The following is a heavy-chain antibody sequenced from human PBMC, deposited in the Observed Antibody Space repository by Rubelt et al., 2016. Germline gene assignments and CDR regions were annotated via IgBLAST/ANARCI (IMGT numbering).Heavy chain of an antibody. V-gene: IGHV1-69*04. CDR1: GGTFSSYA. Sequence: KPGSSVKVSCKASGGTFSSYAISWVRQAPGQGLEWMGRIIPILGIANYAQKFQGRVTITADKSTSTAYMELSSLRSEDTAVYYYASAITMVRGRDRYFDLWGRGTLVTVSS. CDR3: ASAITMVRGRDRYFDL. J-gene: IGHJ2*01. CDR2: IIPILGIA. D-gene: IGHD3-10*01.